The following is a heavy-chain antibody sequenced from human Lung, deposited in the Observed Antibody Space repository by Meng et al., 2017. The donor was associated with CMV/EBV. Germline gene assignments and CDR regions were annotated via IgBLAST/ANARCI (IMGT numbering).Heavy chain of an antibody. D-gene: IGHD3-10*01. CDR2: INPNSGDT. CDR1: GYTFTGHGYY. V-gene: IGHV1-2*02. CDR3: AREEVLRGVTSTAKNEF. J-gene: IGHJ1*01. Sequence: ASVXVSCKASGYTFTGHGYYVHWVRQAPGQGLEWMGWINPNSGDTKYAQKFQGRVTMTRDTSISTAYMELSSLKSDDTAVYYCAREEVLRGVTSTAKNEFXGQGXLVTVSS.